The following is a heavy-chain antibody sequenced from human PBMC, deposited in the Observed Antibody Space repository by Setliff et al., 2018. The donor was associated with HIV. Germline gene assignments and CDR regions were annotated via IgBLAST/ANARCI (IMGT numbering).Heavy chain of an antibody. CDR3: ARDPEQWGLGY. CDR2: INPSGGST. V-gene: IGHV1-46*01. D-gene: IGHD1-26*01. J-gene: IGHJ4*02. Sequence: ASVKVSCKASGYTFTTYYIHWVRQAPGHGLEWMAIINPSGGSTNYAQNFQGRVTVTRDTFTSTVYMELSSLKSEDSAMYYCARDPEQWGLGYWGQGTLVTVSS. CDR1: GYTFTTYY.